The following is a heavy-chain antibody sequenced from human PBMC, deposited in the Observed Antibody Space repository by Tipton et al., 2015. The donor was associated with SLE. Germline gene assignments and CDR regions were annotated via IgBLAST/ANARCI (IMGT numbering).Heavy chain of an antibody. V-gene: IGHV4-4*07. CDR2: LYGSGSPT. D-gene: IGHD3-10*01. Sequence: TLSLTCTVSGDSVGTNYWNWIRQPAGKGLEWIGRLYGSGSPTHYNPSLEGRVTVSVDTSQNQVSLKLSSVTAADTAVYYCARYTSYYGSGKPIDYWGQGTLVTVSS. CDR1: GDSVGTNY. CDR3: ARYTSYYGSGKPIDY. J-gene: IGHJ4*02.